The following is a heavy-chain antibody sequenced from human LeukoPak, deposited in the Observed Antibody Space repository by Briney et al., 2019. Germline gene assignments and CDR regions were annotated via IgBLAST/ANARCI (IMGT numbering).Heavy chain of an antibody. V-gene: IGHV1-18*01. Sequence: ASVKVSCTASVYTFSEFGISWVRQAPGEGLEWMGWISTYNGNTNYARKLQGRVAINTDTSTSTAYMELRSLRSDDTAVYYCARDCDRSGYYCYWGQGTLVTVSS. CDR1: VYTFSEFG. J-gene: IGHJ4*02. CDR2: ISTYNGNT. CDR3: ARDCDRSGYYCY. D-gene: IGHD3-22*01.